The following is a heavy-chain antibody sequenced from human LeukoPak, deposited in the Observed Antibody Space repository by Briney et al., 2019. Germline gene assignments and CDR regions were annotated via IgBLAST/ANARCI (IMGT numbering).Heavy chain of an antibody. Sequence: ASVKVSCKASGYTFTSYGISWVRQAPGQGLEWMGWISAYNGNTNYAQKLQGRVTMTTDTSTSTAYMELRSLRSDDTAVYYCARAPMVRGVIGALREGGYWGQGTLVTVSS. J-gene: IGHJ4*02. CDR2: ISAYNGNT. V-gene: IGHV1-18*01. CDR1: GYTFTSYG. D-gene: IGHD3-10*01. CDR3: ARAPMVRGVIGALREGGY.